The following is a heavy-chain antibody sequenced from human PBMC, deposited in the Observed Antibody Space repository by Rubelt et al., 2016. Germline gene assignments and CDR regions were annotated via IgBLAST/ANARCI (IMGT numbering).Heavy chain of an antibody. D-gene: IGHD4-17*01. J-gene: IGHJ4*02. CDR3: ARQNDGAYAADY. CDR2: IYPGDSDT. V-gene: IGHV5-51*01. CDR1: GYSFTSYW. Sequence: EVQLVQSGAEVKKPGESLKISCKGSGYSFTSYWIGWVRQMPGKGLEWMGIIYPGDSDTRYSPSFQGQVTISAAESICTAYRQWNSLKASDTTVYYCARQNDGAYAADYWGQGTLVTVSS.